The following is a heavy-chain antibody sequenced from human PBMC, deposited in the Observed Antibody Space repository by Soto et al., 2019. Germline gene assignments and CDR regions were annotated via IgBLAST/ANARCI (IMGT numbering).Heavy chain of an antibody. CDR2: ISWNSGSI. J-gene: IGHJ4*02. D-gene: IGHD3-16*02. CDR1: GFTFDDYA. CDR3: AKDFWGFREVLWELSLAPRDDY. Sequence: EVQLVESGGGLVQPGRSLRLSCAASGFTFDDYAMHWVRQAPGKGLEWVSGISWNSGSIGYADSVKGRLTISSDNAKNALYLQMNSLRAEDTALYYCAKDFWGFREVLWELSLAPRDDYWGQGTLVTVSS. V-gene: IGHV3-9*01.